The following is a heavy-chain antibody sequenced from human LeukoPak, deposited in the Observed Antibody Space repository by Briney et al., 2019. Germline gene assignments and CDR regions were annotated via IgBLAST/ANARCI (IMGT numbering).Heavy chain of an antibody. CDR3: ARDIPRPRGFDP. V-gene: IGHV1-69*13. Sequence: SVKVSCKASGGTFSSYAISWVRQAPGQGLEWMGGIIPIFGTANYAQKFQGRVTITADESTSTAYMELSSLKSEDTAVYYCARDIPRPRGFDPWGQGTLVTVSS. CDR2: IIPIFGTA. CDR1: GGTFSSYA. J-gene: IGHJ5*02.